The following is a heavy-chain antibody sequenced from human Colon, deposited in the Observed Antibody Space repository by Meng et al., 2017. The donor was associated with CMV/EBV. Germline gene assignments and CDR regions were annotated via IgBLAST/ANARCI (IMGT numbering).Heavy chain of an antibody. CDR2: INLWNGNI. Sequence: ASVKVSCKASGYTFNKHGINWVRQAPGQGLEWMGWINLWNGNIEYAQKFQGRITLTTDESTSTVYMELRSLTSDDTAVYYCARARGGANHYYHGMDVWGQGTTVTVSS. CDR1: GYTFNKHG. CDR3: ARARGGANHYYHGMDV. D-gene: IGHD4/OR15-4a*01. J-gene: IGHJ6*02. V-gene: IGHV1-18*01.